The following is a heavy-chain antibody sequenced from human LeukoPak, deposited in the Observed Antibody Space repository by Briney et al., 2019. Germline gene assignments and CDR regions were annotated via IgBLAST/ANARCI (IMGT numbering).Heavy chain of an antibody. Sequence: GGSLRLSCVASKFSFSAYTMTWVRQAPGKGLEWVSSITGDCKYITYADSVKGRFTISRDNAKNSLYLQVASLRGDDTATYYCAREGNDYYYDQWGQGTLVTVSP. J-gene: IGHJ4*02. CDR3: AREGNDYYYDQ. V-gene: IGHV3-21*01. CDR2: ITGDCKYI. CDR1: KFSFSAYT. D-gene: IGHD3-16*01.